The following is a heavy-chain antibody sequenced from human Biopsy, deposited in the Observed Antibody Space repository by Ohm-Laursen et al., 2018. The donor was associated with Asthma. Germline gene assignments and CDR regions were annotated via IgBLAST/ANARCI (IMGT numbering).Heavy chain of an antibody. CDR3: ARDAWELQKPYAYYFDY. Sequence: SVKVSCKASGYNFISFAIHWVRQAPGQRLEWMGWINAGNGNTKYSQKFQGRVTITRDTSATTAYMELSSLRAEDTAVYYCARDAWELQKPYAYYFDYWGQGTLVTVSS. D-gene: IGHD1-26*01. CDR2: INAGNGNT. CDR1: GYNFISFA. J-gene: IGHJ4*02. V-gene: IGHV1-3*01.